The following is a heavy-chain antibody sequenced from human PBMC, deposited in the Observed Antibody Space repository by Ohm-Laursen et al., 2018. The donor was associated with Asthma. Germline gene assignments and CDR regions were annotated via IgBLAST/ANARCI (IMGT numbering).Heavy chain of an antibody. CDR2: GGSYYDGGLK. CDR3: AKDVMEWYLPAFDF. J-gene: IGHJ4*02. CDR1: GFTFRSYA. V-gene: IGHV3-30-3*01. Sequence: SLRLSCTASGFTFRSYAMHWVRQAPGKGLEWVAVGGSYYDGGLKYYADSVNGRFTVSRDDSKNTLYLQMNSLRPDDTAVYYCAKDVMEWYLPAFDFWGQGTLVTVSS. D-gene: IGHD3-3*01.